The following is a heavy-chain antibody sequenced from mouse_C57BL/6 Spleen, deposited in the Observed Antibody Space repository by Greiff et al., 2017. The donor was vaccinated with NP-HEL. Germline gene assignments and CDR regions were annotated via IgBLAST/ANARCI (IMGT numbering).Heavy chain of an antibody. V-gene: IGHV2-3*01. CDR1: GFPLTSYG. Sequence: QVQLKESGPGLVAPSQRLSITCTVSGFPLTSYGVSWVRQPPGKGLEWLGLIWGDGRAIYHSYINTRQSISKDNSKGQVYLKLNSLQTDDTATYDCAKPDCYGNSFYAMDYWGQGTSVTVAS. J-gene: IGHJ4*01. CDR2: IWGDGRA. D-gene: IGHD1-1*01. CDR3: AKPDCYGNSFYAMDY.